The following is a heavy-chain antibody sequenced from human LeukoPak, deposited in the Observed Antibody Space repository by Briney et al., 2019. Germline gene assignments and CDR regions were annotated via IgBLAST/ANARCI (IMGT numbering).Heavy chain of an antibody. CDR1: GGSISSYY. J-gene: IGHJ4*02. CDR2: IYTSGST. D-gene: IGHD3-10*01. Sequence: PSETLSLTCTVSGGSISSYYWSWIRQPAGKGLEWIGRIYTSGSTNYNPSLKSRVTMSVDTSKNQFSLKLSSVTAADTAVYYCARVLYYGSGKTFDYWGQGTLVTVSS. V-gene: IGHV4-4*07. CDR3: ARVLYYGSGKTFDY.